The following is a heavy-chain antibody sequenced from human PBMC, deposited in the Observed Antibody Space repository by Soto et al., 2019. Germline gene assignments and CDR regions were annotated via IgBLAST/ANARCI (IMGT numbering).Heavy chain of an antibody. D-gene: IGHD6-13*01. J-gene: IGHJ4*02. CDR1: GFTFSSYA. Sequence: GGSLRLSCAASGFTFSSYAMHWVRQAPGKGLEWVAVISYDGSNKYYADSVKGRFTISRDNSKNTLYLQMNSLRAEDTAVYYCARATGYSSSWYSYDYWGQGTLVTVSS. CDR2: ISYDGSNK. V-gene: IGHV3-30-3*01. CDR3: ARATGYSSSWYSYDY.